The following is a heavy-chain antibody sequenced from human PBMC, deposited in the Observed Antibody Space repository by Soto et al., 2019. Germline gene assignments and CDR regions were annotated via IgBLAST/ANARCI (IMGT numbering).Heavy chain of an antibody. CDR1: GGSISSYY. V-gene: IGHV4-59*01. D-gene: IGHD3-9*01. Sequence: SETLSLTCTVSGGSISSYYWSWIRQPPGKGLEWIGYIYYSGSTNYNPSLKSRVTISVDTSKNQFSLKLSSVTAADTAVYYCARRKDFTGWFDPWGQGTLVTVSS. J-gene: IGHJ5*02. CDR3: ARRKDFTGWFDP. CDR2: IYYSGST.